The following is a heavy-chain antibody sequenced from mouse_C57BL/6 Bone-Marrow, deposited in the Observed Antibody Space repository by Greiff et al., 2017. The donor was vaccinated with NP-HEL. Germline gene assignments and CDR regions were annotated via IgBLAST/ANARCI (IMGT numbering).Heavy chain of an antibody. D-gene: IGHD1-1*01. CDR1: GFSFNTYA. J-gene: IGHJ1*03. Sequence: EVKLMESGGGLVQPKGSLKLSCAASGFSFNTYAMNWVRQAPGKGLEWVARIRSKSNNYATYYADSVKDRFTISRDDSESMLYLQMNNLKTEDTAMYYCVRQGYYGSSGYWYFDVWGTGTTVTVSS. CDR2: IRSKSNNYAT. CDR3: VRQGYYGSSGYWYFDV. V-gene: IGHV10-1*01.